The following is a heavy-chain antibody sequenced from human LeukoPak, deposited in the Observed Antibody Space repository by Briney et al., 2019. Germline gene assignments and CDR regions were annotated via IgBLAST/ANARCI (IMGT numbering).Heavy chain of an antibody. CDR2: IHSSGTT. J-gene: IGHJ3*02. Sequence: SETLSLTCTVSGDSISSYYWSWIRQPPGPGLEWIGYIHSSGTTNNNPSLKSRVSISVETSNNQFSLKLSSVTAADTAVYYCARPAWVGATGAFHIWGQGTLVTVSS. CDR3: ARPAWVGATGAFHI. CDR1: GDSISSYY. V-gene: IGHV4-59*01. D-gene: IGHD1-26*01.